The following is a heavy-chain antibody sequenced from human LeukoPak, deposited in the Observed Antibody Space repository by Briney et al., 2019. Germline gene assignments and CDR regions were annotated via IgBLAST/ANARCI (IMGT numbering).Heavy chain of an antibody. CDR1: GYKLTNNW. CDR3: VRFGLTSSLDH. J-gene: IGHJ5*02. CDR2: IYPGYFDA. Sequence: GESLKISCKISGYKLTNNWIGWVRQVPGKGLEWMGLIYPGYFDAKYSPSFQGQVTLSVDASISTAYLQLSGLRASDTAIYYCVRFGLTSSLDHWGQGTLVTVSS. V-gene: IGHV5-51*01. D-gene: IGHD6-13*01.